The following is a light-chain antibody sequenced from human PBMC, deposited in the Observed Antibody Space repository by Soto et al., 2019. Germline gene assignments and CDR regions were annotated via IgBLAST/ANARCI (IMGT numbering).Light chain of an antibody. CDR2: TAS. CDR3: QQYKSYSPT. CDR1: QSISNC. V-gene: IGKV1-5*03. J-gene: IGKJ1*01. Sequence: DTQMTQSPSTLSASVGDRVTITCRASQSISNCLAWYQQRPGRAPNLLIHTASTLKSGVPSRFSGSGSGTEFTLTISSLQPDDFATXYXQQYKSYSPTFGQGTKVEIK.